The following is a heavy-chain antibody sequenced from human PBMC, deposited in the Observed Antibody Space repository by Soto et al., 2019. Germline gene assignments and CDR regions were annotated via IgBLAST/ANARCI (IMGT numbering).Heavy chain of an antibody. Sequence: SETLSLTCAVYGGSFSGYYWSWIRQPPGKGLEWIGEINHSGSTNYNPSLKSRVTISVDTSKNQFSLKLSSVTAADTAVYYCARGRRSSYNYYGMDVWGQGTTVT. CDR1: GGSFSGYY. V-gene: IGHV4-34*01. CDR3: ARGRRSSYNYYGMDV. J-gene: IGHJ6*02. CDR2: INHSGST.